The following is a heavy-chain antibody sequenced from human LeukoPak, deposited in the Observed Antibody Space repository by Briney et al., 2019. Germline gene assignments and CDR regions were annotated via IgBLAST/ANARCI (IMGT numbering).Heavy chain of an antibody. D-gene: IGHD6-13*01. Sequence: GGSLRLXCAASGFAYDDYAMHWVRRAPGKGLESVSLISADGTIYYADSVRGRFTISRDNNKNSLYLQMNSLRTEDTALYYCAKDLGYSSSPDFWGQGTLVTVSS. V-gene: IGHV3-43*02. CDR1: GFAYDDYA. J-gene: IGHJ4*02. CDR3: AKDLGYSSSPDF. CDR2: ISADGTI.